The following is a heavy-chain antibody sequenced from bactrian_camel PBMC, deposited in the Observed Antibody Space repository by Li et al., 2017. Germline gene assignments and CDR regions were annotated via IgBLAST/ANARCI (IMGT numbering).Heavy chain of an antibody. D-gene: IGHD4*01. V-gene: IGHV3S53*01. J-gene: IGHJ4*01. Sequence: VQLVESGGGSVQAGGSLRLSCAASGNTYTSSCMGWFRQAPGKERERVARIDSDGAIRYGDAVKGRFTIAKGQAEHTLYLVMNSLKPEDTAMYYCAADTGTWTPIASNVPQYNYLGQGTQVTVS. CDR1: GNTYTSSC. CDR3: AADTGTWTPIASNVPQYNY. CDR2: IDSDGAI.